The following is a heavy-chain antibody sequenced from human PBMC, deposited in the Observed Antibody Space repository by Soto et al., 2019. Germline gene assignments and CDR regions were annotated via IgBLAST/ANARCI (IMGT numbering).Heavy chain of an antibody. CDR1: GFIFSTYG. CDR3: AKDMPLLGFLTYYYDSSGYYRLFDY. CDR2: ISYDGSNK. Sequence: QVQLVESGGGVVQPGRSLGLSCAASGFIFSTYGMHWVRQAPGKGLEWVAVISYDGSNKYYADSVKGRFTISRDNSKNTLYLQINSLRAEDTAVYYCAKDMPLLGFLTYYYDSSGYYRLFDYWGQGTLVTVSS. J-gene: IGHJ4*02. D-gene: IGHD3-22*01. V-gene: IGHV3-30*18.